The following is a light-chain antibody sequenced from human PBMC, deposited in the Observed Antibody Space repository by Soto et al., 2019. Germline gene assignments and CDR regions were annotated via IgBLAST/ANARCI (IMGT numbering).Light chain of an antibody. V-gene: IGKV1-9*01. Sequence: DIQLTQSPSFLSASVGDRVTITCRASQGISSYLAWYQQKPGNAPKLLIYAAYTLQSGVPSRFSGSGYGTEFTLTISSLQPEDFATYYCQQLHSYPLTFGGGTKVEIK. CDR3: QQLHSYPLT. CDR2: AAY. J-gene: IGKJ4*01. CDR1: QGISSY.